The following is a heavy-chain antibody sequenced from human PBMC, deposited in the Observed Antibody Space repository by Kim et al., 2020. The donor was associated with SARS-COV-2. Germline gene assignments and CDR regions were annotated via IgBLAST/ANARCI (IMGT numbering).Heavy chain of an antibody. Sequence: RKYYADSVKGRFTISRDDSKNTVYLQMNSLRAEDTAVYFCAREPSTYFDYWGQGTLVTVSS. CDR3: AREPSTYFDY. CDR2: RK. J-gene: IGHJ4*02. V-gene: IGHV3-66*01.